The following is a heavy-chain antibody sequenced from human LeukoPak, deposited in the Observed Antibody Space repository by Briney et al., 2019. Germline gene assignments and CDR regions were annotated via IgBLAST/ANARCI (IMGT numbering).Heavy chain of an antibody. CDR1: GFVFSNYG. D-gene: IGHD1-1*01. CDR2: ISYDGSNK. CDR3: TRDWNDLDY. Sequence: GGSLRLSCAASGFVFSNYGMHWVRQAPGKGLEWVAVISYDGSNKYYADSVKGRFTISRDNSRNMLYLQMNSLRAEDTAVYYSTRDWNDLDYWGQGTLVTVSS. J-gene: IGHJ4*02. V-gene: IGHV3-30*03.